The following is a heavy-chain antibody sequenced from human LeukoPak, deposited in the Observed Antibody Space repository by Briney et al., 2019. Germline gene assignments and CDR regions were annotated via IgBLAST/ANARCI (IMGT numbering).Heavy chain of an antibody. CDR3: ARVGRSPGSGSYYNHWFDP. J-gene: IGHJ5*02. Sequence: GASVKVSCKASGYTFTSYYMHWVRQAPGQGLEWMGIINPSGGSTSYAQKFQGRVTMTRDTSTSTVYMELSSLRSEDTAVCYCARVGRSPGSGSYYNHWFDPWGQGTLVTVSS. V-gene: IGHV1-46*01. D-gene: IGHD3-10*01. CDR2: INPSGGST. CDR1: GYTFTSYY.